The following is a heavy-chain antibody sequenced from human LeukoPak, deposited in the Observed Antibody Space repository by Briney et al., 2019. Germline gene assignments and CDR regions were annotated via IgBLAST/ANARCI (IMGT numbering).Heavy chain of an antibody. CDR2: IYYSGST. V-gene: IGHV4-39*07. Sequence: SETLSLTCTVSGGSISSSSYYWGWIRQPPGKGLEWIGSIYYSGSTYYNPSLKSRVTISVDTSKNQFSLKLSSVTAADTAVYYCARVRYFGSSSYFDYWGQGTLVTVSS. CDR3: ARVRYFGSSSYFDY. CDR1: GGSISSSSYY. J-gene: IGHJ4*02. D-gene: IGHD6-6*01.